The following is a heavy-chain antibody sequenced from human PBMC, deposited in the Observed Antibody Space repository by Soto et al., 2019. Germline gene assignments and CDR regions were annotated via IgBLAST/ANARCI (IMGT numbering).Heavy chain of an antibody. V-gene: IGHV1-3*01. CDR2: INAGNGNT. D-gene: IGHD6-13*01. Sequence: QVQLVQSGAEVKKPGASVKVSCKASGYTFTSYAMHWVRQAPGQRLEWMGWINAGNGNTKYSQKFQGRVTITRDTSASTADMEMSSLRSEDTAVYYCARDMEGSSWYFDYWGQGTLVTVSS. CDR1: GYTFTSYA. J-gene: IGHJ4*02. CDR3: ARDMEGSSWYFDY.